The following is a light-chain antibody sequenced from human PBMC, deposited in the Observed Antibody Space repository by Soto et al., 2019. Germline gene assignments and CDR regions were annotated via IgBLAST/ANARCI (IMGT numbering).Light chain of an antibody. V-gene: IGKV3-11*01. CDR2: DAS. CDR3: QQGRNGPPGLI. CDR1: QGVSSY. Sequence: EIVLTQSPATLSLSPGERATLSCRASQGVSSYLAWYQQKPGQAPRLLIYDASNRATGIPARFSGSGSGTDFPLPTSSLEPEVFAVYSCQQGRNGPPGLIFGGGTKVDIK. J-gene: IGKJ4*01.